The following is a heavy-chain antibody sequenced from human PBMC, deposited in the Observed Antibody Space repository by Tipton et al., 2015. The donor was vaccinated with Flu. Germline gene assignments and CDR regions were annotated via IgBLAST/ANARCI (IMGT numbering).Heavy chain of an antibody. J-gene: IGHJ5*02. CDR1: RDSMRSDYF. CDR3: ARRDYSSYVSDPKNWFDP. CDR2: IHYSGSP. V-gene: IGHV4-38-2*02. Sequence: LRLSCTVSRDSMRSDYFWAWIRQAPGKGLEWIGNIHYSGSPHYNPSLKSRVTITVDTSKNQFSLRLTSMTAADTALYYCARRDYSSYVSDPKNWFDPWGQGTLVTVSS. D-gene: IGHD4-11*01.